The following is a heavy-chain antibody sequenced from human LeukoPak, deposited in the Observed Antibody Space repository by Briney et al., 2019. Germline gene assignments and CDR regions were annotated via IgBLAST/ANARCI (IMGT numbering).Heavy chain of an antibody. CDR2: ISSSSSYI. D-gene: IGHD6-6*01. CDR3: ARDTGSSSSFPYYMDV. Sequence: GGSLRLSCAASGFTFSSYSMNWVRQAPGKGLEWVSSISSSSSYIYYADSVKGRFTISRDNAKNSLYLQMNGLRAEDTAVYYCARDTGSSSSFPYYMDVWGKGTTVTVSS. CDR1: GFTFSSYS. V-gene: IGHV3-21*01. J-gene: IGHJ6*03.